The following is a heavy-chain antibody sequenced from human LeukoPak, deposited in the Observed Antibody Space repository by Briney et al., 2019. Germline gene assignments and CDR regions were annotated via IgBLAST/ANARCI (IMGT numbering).Heavy chain of an antibody. J-gene: IGHJ4*02. Sequence: GGSLRLSCAAFGFTFDDYGMSWVRQVPGKGLEWVSGTNRRGDITGYADFVKGRFTISRDNAKNSLYLQMNSLRVEDTALYHCARKGLGGELGGFDSWGQGTLVTVSS. D-gene: IGHD1-7*01. CDR2: TNRRGDIT. V-gene: IGHV3-20*01. CDR1: GFTFDDYG. CDR3: ARKGLGGELGGFDS.